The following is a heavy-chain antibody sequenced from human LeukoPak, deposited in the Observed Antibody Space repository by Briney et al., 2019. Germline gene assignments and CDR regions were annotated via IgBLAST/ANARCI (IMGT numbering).Heavy chain of an antibody. V-gene: IGHV2-70*11. CDR1: GFSLGTSGMC. D-gene: IGHD5-12*01. J-gene: IGHJ4*02. CDR3: ARIRLGYSGYPTFDY. CDR2: IDWDDDK. Sequence: SGPALLKPTPTLTLTCTFSGFSLGTSGMCVSWIRQPPGKALEWLARIDWDDDKYYSTSLKTRLTISQDTSKNQVVLTMTNMDPVDTATYYCARIRLGYSGYPTFDYWGQGTLVTVSS.